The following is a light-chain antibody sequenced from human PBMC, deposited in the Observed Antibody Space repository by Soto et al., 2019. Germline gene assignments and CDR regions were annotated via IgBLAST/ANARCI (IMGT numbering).Light chain of an antibody. J-gene: IGKJ4*01. V-gene: IGKV1-27*01. CDR2: AAS. Sequence: IRMNHSPSSFSSSTVDRVTITCRASHGISSYLALYQLQPGKVPKPLIYAASTLQSGVPSRFSGSGSGTDSTLTISSLQPEDVATYYCQKCKTAPFTFGGGTKVDIK. CDR1: HGISSY. CDR3: QKCKTAPFT.